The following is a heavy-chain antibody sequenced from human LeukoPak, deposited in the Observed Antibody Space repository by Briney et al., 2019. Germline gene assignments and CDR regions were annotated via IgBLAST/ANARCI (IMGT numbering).Heavy chain of an antibody. V-gene: IGHV3-48*01. CDR3: VRVKGSYFDY. CDR2: ISSSGSAI. D-gene: IGHD2-15*01. J-gene: IGHJ4*02. Sequence: PGGSLRLSCAASGFPLSSYSINWVRQAPGKGLGWVSYISSSGSAIYYVDSVKGRFTVSRDNAKNSLFRQMNSPRAEDTAVYYCVRVKGSYFDYWGQGALVTVSS. CDR1: GFPLSSYS.